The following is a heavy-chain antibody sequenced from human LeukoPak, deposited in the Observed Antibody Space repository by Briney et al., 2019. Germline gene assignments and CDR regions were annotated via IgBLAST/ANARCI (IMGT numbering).Heavy chain of an antibody. CDR3: AKIIVVVPAATDFFDY. CDR2: IRYDGSNK. Sequence: PGGSLRLSCAASGFTLSSYGMHWVRQAPGEGLEWVAFIRYDGSNKYYADSVKGRFTISRDNSKNTLYLQMNSLRAEDTAVYYCAKIIVVVPAATDFFDYWGQGTLVTVSS. V-gene: IGHV3-30*02. D-gene: IGHD2-2*01. CDR1: GFTLSSYG. J-gene: IGHJ4*02.